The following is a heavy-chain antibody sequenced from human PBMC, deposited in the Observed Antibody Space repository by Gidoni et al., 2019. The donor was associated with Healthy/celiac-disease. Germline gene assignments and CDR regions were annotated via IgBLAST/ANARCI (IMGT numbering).Heavy chain of an antibody. CDR1: GGSISSSSYY. CDR3: ARGDAVVVPAAATYFDY. V-gene: IGHV4-39*07. CDR2: IYYSGST. D-gene: IGHD2-2*01. Sequence: QLQLQESGPGLVKPSETLSLTCTVSGGSISSSSYYWGWIRQPPGKGLEWIGSIYYSGSTYYNPSLKSRVTISVDTSKNQFSLKLSSVTAADTAVYYCARGDAVVVPAAATYFDYWGQGTLVTVSS. J-gene: IGHJ4*02.